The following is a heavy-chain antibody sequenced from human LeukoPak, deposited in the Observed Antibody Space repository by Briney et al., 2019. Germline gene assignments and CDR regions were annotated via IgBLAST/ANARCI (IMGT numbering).Heavy chain of an antibody. CDR2: INSDGRIT. CDR1: GFTFSDYW. CDR3: AKDALLLSTNDAFDI. V-gene: IGHV3-74*01. D-gene: IGHD2/OR15-2a*01. Sequence: PGGSLRLSCAASGFTFSDYWMHWVRQAPGKGLVGVSRINSDGRITSYADSVKGRFTISRDNAKNTLYLQMNSLRAEDTAIYYCAKDALLLSTNDAFDIWGQGTMVTVSS. J-gene: IGHJ3*02.